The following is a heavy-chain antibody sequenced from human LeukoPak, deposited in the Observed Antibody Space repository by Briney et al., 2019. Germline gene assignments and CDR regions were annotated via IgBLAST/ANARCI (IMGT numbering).Heavy chain of an antibody. CDR2: IWYDGSNK. J-gene: IGHJ4*02. V-gene: IGHV3-33*01. CDR3: ARGYGVPAAILDY. CDR1: GFTFSSYG. D-gene: IGHD2-2*02. Sequence: SGRSLRLSCAASGFTFSSYGMHWVRQAPGKGLEWVAVIWYDGSNKYYADSVKGRFTISRDNSKNTLYLQMNSLRAEDTAVYYCARGYGVPAAILDYWGQGPLVTVSS.